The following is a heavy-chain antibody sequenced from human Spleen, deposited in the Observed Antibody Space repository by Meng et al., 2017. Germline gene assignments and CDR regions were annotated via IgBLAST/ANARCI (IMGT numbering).Heavy chain of an antibody. CDR1: GYNFIAYW. V-gene: IGHV1-2*07. Sequence: VRLVKSGAGVKTPGASLTVSCKASGYNFIAYWVYWARQAPGQGLEWIGWIKPYEGHTKYADEFLGRVTVTRDTSTSTVYMEMSSLTSDDTAVYYCAVLEGGWGQGTLVTVSS. CDR3: AVLEGG. D-gene: IGHD1-1*01. J-gene: IGHJ4*02. CDR2: IKPYEGHT.